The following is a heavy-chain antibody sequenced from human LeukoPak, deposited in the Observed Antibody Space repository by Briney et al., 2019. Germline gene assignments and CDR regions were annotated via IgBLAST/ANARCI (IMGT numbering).Heavy chain of an antibody. CDR1: GYTFTGYY. D-gene: IGHD2-2*01. V-gene: IGHV1-2*02. CDR2: INPNSGGT. Sequence: ASVKVFCKASGYTFTGYYMHWVRQAPGQGLEWMGWINPNSGGTNYAQKFQGRVTMTRDTSISTAYMELSRLRSDDTAVYYCARAPGGVVPAAVFDYWGQGTLVTVSS. CDR3: ARAPGGVVPAAVFDY. J-gene: IGHJ4*02.